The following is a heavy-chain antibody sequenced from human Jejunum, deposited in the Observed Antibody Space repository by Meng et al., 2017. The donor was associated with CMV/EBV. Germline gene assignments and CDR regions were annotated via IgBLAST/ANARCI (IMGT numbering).Heavy chain of an antibody. CDR3: AKGFCSGTDCYTDYYYGTDV. Sequence: YGMHWVRQAPGKGLEWVTFIRYDGSDEYYADSVKGRFTISRDNSKNTLYLEMKSLGPEDTAVYYCAKGFCSGTDCYTDYYYGTDVWGQGTTVTVSS. CDR1: YG. J-gene: IGHJ6*02. D-gene: IGHD2-2*02. V-gene: IGHV3-30*02. CDR2: IRYDGSDE.